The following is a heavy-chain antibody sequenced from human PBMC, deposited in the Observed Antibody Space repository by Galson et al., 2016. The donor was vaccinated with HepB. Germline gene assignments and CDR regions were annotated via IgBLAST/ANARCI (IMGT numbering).Heavy chain of an antibody. Sequence: SETLSLTCTVSGGSINSSHWWSWARQPPGKGLEWIGEIFHSDSTNYSPSLKSRVTISVDKSKNHLSLRLNSVTAADTAVYYCARHCMSPTCYAHAFDIWGQGTMVTVSS. CDR3: ARHCMSPTCYAHAFDI. V-gene: IGHV4-4*02. CDR1: GGSINSSHW. CDR2: IFHSDST. D-gene: IGHD2-2*01. J-gene: IGHJ3*02.